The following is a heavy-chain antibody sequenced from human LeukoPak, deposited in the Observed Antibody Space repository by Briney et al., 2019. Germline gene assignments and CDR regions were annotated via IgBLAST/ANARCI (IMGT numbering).Heavy chain of an antibody. D-gene: IGHD6-19*01. CDR1: GFTFSDYY. CDR2: ISYDGTKK. V-gene: IGHV3-30*18. J-gene: IGHJ4*02. CDR3: AKVRWDNSGWYYLDS. Sequence: GGSLRLSCAASGFTFSDYYMSWIRQAPGKGLEWVTIISYDGTKKYYADSVKGRFTISRDNSKDTLYLQMNNLRAEDTAMYYCAKVRWDNSGWYYLDSWGQGTLVTVSS.